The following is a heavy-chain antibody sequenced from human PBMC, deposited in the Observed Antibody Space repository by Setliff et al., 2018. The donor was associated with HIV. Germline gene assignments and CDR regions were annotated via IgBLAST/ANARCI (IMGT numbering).Heavy chain of an antibody. V-gene: IGHV3-49*03. CDR2: IRDKTSGGTA. CDR1: GFTFGDYA. J-gene: IGHJ6*02. Sequence: GGSLRLSCTGTGFTFGDYATTWFRQAPGRGLEWVGFIRDKTSGGTAEYAASVKGRFTLSRDDSKSVAYLQMNSLKTDDTAVYYCIRGPWRTGMDVWGQGTTVTVSS. D-gene: IGHD5-12*01. CDR3: IRGPWRTGMDV.